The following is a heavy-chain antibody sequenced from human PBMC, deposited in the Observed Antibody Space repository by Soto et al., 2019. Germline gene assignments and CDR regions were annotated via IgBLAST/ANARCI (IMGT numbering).Heavy chain of an antibody. CDR2: ISNSWST. V-gene: IGHV4-31*03. D-gene: IGHD4-4*01. Sequence: QVQLQESGPGLVKPSQTLSLTCTVSGASISSGSYYWSWIRQLPGKGLEWIGYISNSWSTYYNPSLKSRVTLSVDTSKNQFSLRVSSVTAADTAVYYCARAVYSNHVYWGQGTLVTVSS. CDR1: GASISSGSYY. CDR3: ARAVYSNHVY. J-gene: IGHJ4*02.